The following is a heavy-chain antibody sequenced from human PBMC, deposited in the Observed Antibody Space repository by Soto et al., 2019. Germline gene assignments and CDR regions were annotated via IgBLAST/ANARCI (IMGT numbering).Heavy chain of an antibody. V-gene: IGHV1-2*04. Sequence: ASVKVSCKXLGYTFTGFYMHWVRQAPGQGLEWMGWINPKSGDTEYAQKFQGWVTMTRDTSISTAYMDLSRLKSDDTAVYYCASGGSTVTREFDYWGQGTLVTVSS. CDR1: GYTFTGFY. D-gene: IGHD4-17*01. J-gene: IGHJ4*02. CDR2: INPKSGDT. CDR3: ASGGSTVTREFDY.